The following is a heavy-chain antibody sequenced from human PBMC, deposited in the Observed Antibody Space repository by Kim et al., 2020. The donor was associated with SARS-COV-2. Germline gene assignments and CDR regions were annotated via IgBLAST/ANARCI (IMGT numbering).Heavy chain of an antibody. CDR2: ISAYNGNT. Sequence: ASVKVSCKASGYTFTSYGISWVRQAPGQGLEWMGWISAYNGNTNYAQKLQGRVTMTTDTSTSTAYMELRSLRSDDTAVYYCARPEQQWRLNDAFDIWGQGTMVTVSS. CDR3: ARPEQQWRLNDAFDI. V-gene: IGHV1-18*01. CDR1: GYTFTSYG. J-gene: IGHJ3*02. D-gene: IGHD6-13*01.